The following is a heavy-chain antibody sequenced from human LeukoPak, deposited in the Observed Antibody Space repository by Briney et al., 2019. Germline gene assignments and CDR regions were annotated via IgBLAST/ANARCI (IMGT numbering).Heavy chain of an antibody. V-gene: IGHV1-18*01. CDR2: ISAYNGNT. D-gene: IGHD3-10*01. CDR3: ATNGFGELYADAFDI. CDR1: GYTFTSYG. J-gene: IGHJ3*02. Sequence: GASVKVSCKASGYTFTSYGISWVRQAPGQGLEWMGWISAYNGNTNYAQKLQGRVTMTTDTSTSTAYMELRSLRSDDTAVYYCATNGFGELYADAFDIWGQGTMVTVSS.